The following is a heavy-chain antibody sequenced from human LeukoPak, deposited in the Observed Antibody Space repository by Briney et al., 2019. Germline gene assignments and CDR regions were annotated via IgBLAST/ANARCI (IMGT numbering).Heavy chain of an antibody. CDR1: SGSLSTSY. Sequence: SETLSLTCTVSSGSLSTSYWNWIRQPAGKGLEWIERIYISGSPKYNPSLESRATMSVDTSKNHFTLKLRSVTAADTAVYYCAKATAGVEATTGFDSWGHGTLVTVAS. D-gene: IGHD1-26*01. CDR2: IYISGSP. CDR3: AKATAGVEATTGFDS. V-gene: IGHV4-4*07. J-gene: IGHJ5*01.